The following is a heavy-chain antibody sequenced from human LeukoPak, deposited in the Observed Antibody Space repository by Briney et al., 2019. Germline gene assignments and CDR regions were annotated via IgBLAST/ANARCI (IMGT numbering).Heavy chain of an antibody. J-gene: IGHJ4*02. V-gene: IGHV3-30*04. D-gene: IGHD3-22*01. CDR2: ISNDGGNE. Sequence: GGSLRLSCAASGVSFSTYAMHWVRQAPGKGLEGVVVISNDGGNEYYADSVKGRLTISRDNSKNTLYLQMNSLRAEDTAVYYCARGLAYYYDTSAYLFDDWGQGTLVTVSS. CDR1: GVSFSTYA. CDR3: ARGLAYYYDTSAYLFDD.